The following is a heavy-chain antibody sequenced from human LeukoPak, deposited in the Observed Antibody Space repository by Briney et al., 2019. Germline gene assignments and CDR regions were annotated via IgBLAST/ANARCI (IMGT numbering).Heavy chain of an antibody. V-gene: IGHV3-48*03. J-gene: IGHJ4*02. D-gene: IGHD3-3*01. CDR1: GFTFSSYE. CDR2: ISSSGSTI. CDR3: ARDPGGVNFDY. Sequence: GGSLRLSCAASGFTFSSYEMSWVRQAPGKGLEWVSYISSSGSTIYYADSVKGRFTISRDNAKNSLYLQMNSLRAEDTAVYYCARDPGGVNFDYWGQGTLVTVSS.